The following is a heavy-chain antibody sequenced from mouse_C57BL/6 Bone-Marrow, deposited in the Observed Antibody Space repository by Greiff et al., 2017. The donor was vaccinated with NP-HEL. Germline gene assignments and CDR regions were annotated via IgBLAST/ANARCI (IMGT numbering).Heavy chain of an antibody. Sequence: LMESGAELVRPGASVTLSCKASGYTFTDYEMHWVKQTPVHGLEWIGAIDPETGGTAYNQKFKGKAILTADKSSSTAYMELRSLTSEDSAVYYCTRSYYFDYWGQGTTLTVSS. J-gene: IGHJ2*01. V-gene: IGHV1-15*01. CDR3: TRSYYFDY. CDR2: IDPETGGT. CDR1: GYTFTDYE.